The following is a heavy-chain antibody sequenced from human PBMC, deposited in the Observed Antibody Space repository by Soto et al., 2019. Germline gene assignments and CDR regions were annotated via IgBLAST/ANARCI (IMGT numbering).Heavy chain of an antibody. J-gene: IGHJ3*02. D-gene: IGHD3-3*01. CDR3: AGGGGVGVAGSAAFDM. Sequence: QLHLVQSGAVVKKPGASVTVSCSASGYPVTAYYMHWVRQAPGRGLEWMGGINPATGAAKYTQTFPGRVTMNRDTSPSTGFMELGGLTSEDTAVFYWAGGGGVGVAGSAAFDMWGQGTLVTVSS. CDR2: INPATGAA. V-gene: IGHV1-2*02. CDR1: GYPVTAYY.